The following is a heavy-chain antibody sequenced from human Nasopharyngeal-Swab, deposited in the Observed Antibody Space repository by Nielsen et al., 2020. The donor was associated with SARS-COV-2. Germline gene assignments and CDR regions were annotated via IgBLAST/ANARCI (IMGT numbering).Heavy chain of an antibody. V-gene: IGHV3-74*01. CDR3: ARERGGGYGDY. CDR2: INSDGSST. Sequence: LSLTCAASGFTFSSYWMHWVRQAPGKGLVWVSRINSDGSSTSYADSVKGRFTISRDNAKNSLYLQMNSLTAEDTAVYYCARERGGGYGDYWGQGTLVTVSS. CDR1: GFTFSSYW. D-gene: IGHD5-12*01. J-gene: IGHJ4*02.